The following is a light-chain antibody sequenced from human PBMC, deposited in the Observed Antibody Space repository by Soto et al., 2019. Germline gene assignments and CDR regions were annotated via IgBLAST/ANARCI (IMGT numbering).Light chain of an antibody. CDR2: GAF. CDR3: KQYNNWPRT. V-gene: IGKV3-15*01. Sequence: EIVMTQSPATLSVSPGEGATLSCRASQSVSTSLAWFQQKPGQAPRLLIYGAFARATGIPARFSGSGSGTEFTLAISSLQSEDFAVYYCKQYNNWPRTFGQGTKVEIK. J-gene: IGKJ1*01. CDR1: QSVSTS.